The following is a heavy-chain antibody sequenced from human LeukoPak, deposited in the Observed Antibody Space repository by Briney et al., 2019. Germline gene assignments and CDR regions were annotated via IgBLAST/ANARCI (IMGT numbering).Heavy chain of an antibody. CDR1: GFTFSDYT. CDR3: ARPTTVTTISADAFDI. CDR2: ISSSGTYK. Sequence: GGSLRLSCAASGFTFSDYTMNWVRQAPGKGLEWVSSISSSGTYKYYADSVKGRFTISRDNAQNSLYLQMNSLRAEDSSVYYCARPTTVTTISADAFDIWGQGTMVTDSS. J-gene: IGHJ3*02. V-gene: IGHV3-21*01. D-gene: IGHD4-17*01.